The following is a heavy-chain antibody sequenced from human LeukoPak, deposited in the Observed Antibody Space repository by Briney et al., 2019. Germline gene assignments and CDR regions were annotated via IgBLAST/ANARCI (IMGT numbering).Heavy chain of an antibody. V-gene: IGHV1-2*02. CDR3: ARGYYDSSDYEYFQH. Sequence: ASVKVSCKASGGTFSSYAISWVRQAPGQGLEWMGWVNPNSGGTNYAQKFQGRATMTRDTSISTAYMELSRLRSDDTAVYYCARGYYDSSDYEYFQHWGQGTLVTVSS. J-gene: IGHJ1*01. D-gene: IGHD3-22*01. CDR2: VNPNSGGT. CDR1: GGTFSSYA.